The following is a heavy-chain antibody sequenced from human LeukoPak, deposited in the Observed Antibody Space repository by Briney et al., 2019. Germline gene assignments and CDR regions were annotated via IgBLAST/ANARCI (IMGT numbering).Heavy chain of an antibody. CDR2: IKSKTDGGTT. CDR3: TTYGDYEGLIDY. Sequence: GGSLRLSCAASGFTFSNVWRSWVRQAPGKGLEWVGRIKSKTDGGTTDYAAPVKGRFTISRDDSKNTLYLQMNSLKTEDTAVYYCTTYGDYEGLIDYWGQGTLVTVSS. CDR1: GFTFSNVW. J-gene: IGHJ4*02. D-gene: IGHD4-17*01. V-gene: IGHV3-15*01.